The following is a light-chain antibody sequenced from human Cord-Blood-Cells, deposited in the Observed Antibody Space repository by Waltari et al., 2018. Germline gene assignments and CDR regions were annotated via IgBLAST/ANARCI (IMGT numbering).Light chain of an antibody. CDR1: SSDVGGYNY. V-gene: IGLV2-14*01. J-gene: IGLJ3*02. CDR3: SSYTSSSTRV. CDR2: DVS. Sequence: QSALTQPASVSGSPGQSITISCTGTSSDVGGYNYVSWYQQHPGKAPKLMIYDVSNRPSGVSNRFSGSKSGNTAPLTISGLRAEDEADYYCSSYTSSSTRVFGGGTKLTVL.